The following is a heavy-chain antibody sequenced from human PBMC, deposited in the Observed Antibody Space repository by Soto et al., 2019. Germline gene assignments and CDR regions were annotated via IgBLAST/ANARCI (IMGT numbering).Heavy chain of an antibody. D-gene: IGHD3-10*01. CDR1: GDTFTFYS. J-gene: IGHJ4*02. CDR3: ARSYGSGYRAFDY. Sequence: QVQLVQSGAEVKKPGSSVRVSCKASGDTFTFYSINWVRQAPGLGLEWMGRINPILSMSNYAQRFQGRVTMTAEKAAGTAYMEWSSLRSEDTAMDYCARSYGSGYRAFDYGGQGALGTVSS. V-gene: IGHV1-69*02. CDR2: INPILSMS.